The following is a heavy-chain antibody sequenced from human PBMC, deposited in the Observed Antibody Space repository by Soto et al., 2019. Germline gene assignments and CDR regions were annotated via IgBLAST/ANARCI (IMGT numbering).Heavy chain of an antibody. CDR3: ARETFYYHEYSSSSSPTPNYYYYSMDV. CDR2: INTNTGNP. J-gene: IGHJ6*02. CDR1: GYTFTSYA. D-gene: IGHD6-6*01. V-gene: IGHV7-4-1*01. Sequence: ASVKVSCKASGYTFTSYAMNWVRQAPGQGLEWMGWINTNTGNPTYAQGFTGRFVFSLDTSVSTAYLQICSLKAEDTAVYYCARETFYYHEYSSSSSPTPNYYYYSMDVWGQGTTVTVSS.